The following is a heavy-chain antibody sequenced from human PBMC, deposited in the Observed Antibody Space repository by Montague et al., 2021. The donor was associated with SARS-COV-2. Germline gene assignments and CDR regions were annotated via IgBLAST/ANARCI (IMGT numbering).Heavy chain of an antibody. Sequence: SWIRQPPGKALEWLALIYWDNDMRYSPSLXXMLTITKDTSKNQVVLTMTNMDPVDTATYYCAHRRTTVTSPYFDLWGRGTLVTVSS. D-gene: IGHD4-17*01. J-gene: IGHJ2*01. CDR3: AHRRTTVTSPYFDL. V-gene: IGHV2-5*08. CDR2: IYWDNDM.